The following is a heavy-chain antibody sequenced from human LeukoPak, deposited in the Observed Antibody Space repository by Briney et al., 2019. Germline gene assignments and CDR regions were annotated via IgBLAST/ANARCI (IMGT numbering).Heavy chain of an antibody. D-gene: IGHD6-13*01. Sequence: GGSLRLSCAASGFTFSNYWMHWVRQAPGKGLVWVSRINSDGINTSYADSVKGRFTISRDNAKNTLNLQMNSLRAEDTAVYYCARGAGYSSSWYNKDATKLTFDIWGQGTMVTVSS. CDR3: ARGAGYSSSWYNKDATKLTFDI. CDR2: INSDGINT. J-gene: IGHJ3*02. V-gene: IGHV3-74*01. CDR1: GFTFSNYW.